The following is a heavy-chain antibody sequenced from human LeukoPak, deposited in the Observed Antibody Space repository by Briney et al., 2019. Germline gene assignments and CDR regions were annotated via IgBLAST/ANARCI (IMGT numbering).Heavy chain of an antibody. D-gene: IGHD6-6*01. Sequence: SVKVSCKASGGTFSSYAISWVRQAPGQGLEWMERIIPILGIANYAQKFQGRVTITADKSTSTAYMELSSLRSEDTAVYYCARAGIAARQWGYYYYGMDVWGQGTTVTVSS. CDR1: GGTFSSYA. J-gene: IGHJ6*02. CDR2: IIPILGIA. CDR3: ARAGIAARQWGYYYYGMDV. V-gene: IGHV1-69*04.